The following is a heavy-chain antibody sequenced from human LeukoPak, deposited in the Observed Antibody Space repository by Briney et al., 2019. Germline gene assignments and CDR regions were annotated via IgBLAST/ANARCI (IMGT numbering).Heavy chain of an antibody. CDR3: ARRESGGWFLDY. CDR1: EFTFSSYS. J-gene: IGHJ4*02. V-gene: IGHV3-21*01. Sequence: GGSLRLSCAACEFTFSSYSMNWVRQAPGKGLEWVSSISSSSSYIYYADSVKGRFTISRDNAKNSLYLQMNSLRAEDTAEYYCARRESGGWFLDYWGQGTLVTVSS. CDR2: ISSSSSYI. D-gene: IGHD6-19*01.